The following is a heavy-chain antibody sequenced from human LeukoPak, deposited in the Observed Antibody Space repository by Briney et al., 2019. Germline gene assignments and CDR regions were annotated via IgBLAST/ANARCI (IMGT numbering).Heavy chain of an antibody. CDR2: INHSGST. Sequence: SETLSLTCAVYGGSFSGYYWSWIRQPPGKGLEWIGEINHSGSTNYNPSLKSRVTISVDTSKNQFSLKLSSVTAADTAVYYCARSDYGDYFDYWGQGTLVTVSS. J-gene: IGHJ4*02. V-gene: IGHV4-34*01. CDR1: GGSFSGYY. D-gene: IGHD4-17*01. CDR3: ARSDYGDYFDY.